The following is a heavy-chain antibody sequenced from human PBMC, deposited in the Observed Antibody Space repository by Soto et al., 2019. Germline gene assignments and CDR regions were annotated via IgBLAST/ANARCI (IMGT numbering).Heavy chain of an antibody. CDR3: ARSNQDIVVVPAAKDWYYCDY. CDR1: GFTVSSNY. Sequence: GGSLRLSCAASGFTVSSNYMSWVRQAPGKGLEWVSVIYSGGSTYYADSVKGRFTISRDNSKNTLYLQMNSLRAEDTAVYYCARSNQDIVVVPAAKDWYYCDYWGQGTLVTVSS. J-gene: IGHJ4*02. CDR2: IYSGGST. D-gene: IGHD2-2*01. V-gene: IGHV3-66*01.